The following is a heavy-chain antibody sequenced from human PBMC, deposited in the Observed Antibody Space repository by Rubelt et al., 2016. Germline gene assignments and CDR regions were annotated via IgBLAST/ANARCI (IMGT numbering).Heavy chain of an antibody. Sequence: QVQLVQSGAEVKKPGASVKVSCKASGYTFTGYYMHWVRQAPGQGLEWMGWHNPNSGGTNYAQECQGWVAMTRGTSISTADMELSRLRSDDTAVYYCARDDSPYYYDSSGYYDYWGQGTLVTVSS. CDR3: ARDDSPYYYDSSGYYDY. CDR2: HNPNSGGT. CDR1: GYTFTGYY. J-gene: IGHJ4*02. D-gene: IGHD3-22*01. V-gene: IGHV1-2*04.